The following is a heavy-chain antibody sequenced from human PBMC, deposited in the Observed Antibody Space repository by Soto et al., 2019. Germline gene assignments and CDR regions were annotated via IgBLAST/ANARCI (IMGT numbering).Heavy chain of an antibody. D-gene: IGHD6-13*01. CDR3: ARGYSSSYHWFDP. V-gene: IGHV4-34*01. CDR1: GGSFSGYY. CDR2: INHSGST. Sequence: SETLSLTYAVYGGSFSGYYWSWIRQPPGKGLEWIGEINHSGSTNYNPSLKSRVTISVDASKNQFSLKLSSVTAADTAVYYCARGYSSSYHWFDPWGQGTLVTVSS. J-gene: IGHJ5*02.